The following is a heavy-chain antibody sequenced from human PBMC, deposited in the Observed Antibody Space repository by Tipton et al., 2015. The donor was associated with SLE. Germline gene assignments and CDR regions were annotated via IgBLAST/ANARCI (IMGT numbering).Heavy chain of an antibody. Sequence: TLSLTCTVSGYSISSGYYWGWIRQPPGKGLEWIGSIYHSGSTYYNPSLKSRVTISVDTSKNHFPLKMNSVTAADTAVYYCARDSDSSPGEYFDYWGQGTLVTVSS. CDR3: ARDSDSSPGEYFDY. CDR2: IYHSGST. V-gene: IGHV4-38-2*02. D-gene: IGHD3-22*01. J-gene: IGHJ4*02. CDR1: GYSISSGYY.